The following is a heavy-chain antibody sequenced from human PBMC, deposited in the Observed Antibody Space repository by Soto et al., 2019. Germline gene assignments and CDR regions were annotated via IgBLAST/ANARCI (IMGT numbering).Heavy chain of an antibody. CDR3: ASLSIAARPYYYYGMDV. J-gene: IGHJ6*02. CDR1: GGSISSSSYY. CDR2: IYYSGST. V-gene: IGHV4-39*01. Sequence: SETLSLTCTVSGGSISSSSYYWGWIRQPPVKGLEWIGSIYYSGSTYYNPSLKSRVTISVDTSKNQFSLKLSSVTAADTAVYYCASLSIAARPYYYYGMDVWGQGTTVTVSS. D-gene: IGHD6-6*01.